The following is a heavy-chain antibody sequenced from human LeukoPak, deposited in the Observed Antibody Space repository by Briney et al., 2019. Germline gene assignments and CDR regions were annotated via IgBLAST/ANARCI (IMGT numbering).Heavy chain of an antibody. D-gene: IGHD5-18*01. CDR2: ISFDAANE. CDR1: GFTFNGYS. CDR3: ARDQGYFSYFFGS. Sequence: GGSLRLSCVASGFTFNGYSMHWLRQAPGKGLEWVAIISFDAANEYYADSLKGRFSISRDSSENTVYLQMNSLRVEDTAVYYCARDQGYFSYFFGSWGQGTLVTVSS. V-gene: IGHV3-30*03. J-gene: IGHJ4*02.